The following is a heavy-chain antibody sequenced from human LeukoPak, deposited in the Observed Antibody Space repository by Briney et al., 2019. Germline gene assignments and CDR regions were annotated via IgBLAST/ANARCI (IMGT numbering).Heavy chain of an antibody. D-gene: IGHD6-19*01. CDR2: ISSSGSTI. CDR3: AREIVVAASDY. J-gene: IGHJ4*02. Sequence: GGSLRLSCAASGFTFSSYSMNWVRQAPGKGLEWVSYISSSGSTIYYADSVKGRFTISRDNAKNSLYLQMNSLRAEDTAVYYCAREIVVAASDYWGQGTLVTVSS. CDR1: GFTFSSYS. V-gene: IGHV3-48*04.